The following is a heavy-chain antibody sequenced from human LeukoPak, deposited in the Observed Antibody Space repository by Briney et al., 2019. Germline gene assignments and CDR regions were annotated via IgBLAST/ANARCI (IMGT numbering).Heavy chain of an antibody. J-gene: IGHJ4*02. CDR3: AKADPSYYDFWSGYLFDY. D-gene: IGHD3-3*01. CDR1: GFTFDDYA. Sequence: GGSLRLSCAASGFTFDDYAMHWVRQAPGKGLEWVSGISWNSGSIGYADSAKGRFTISRDNAKNSLYLQMNSLRAEDTALYYCAKADPSYYDFWSGYLFDYWGQGTLVTVSS. CDR2: ISWNSGSI. V-gene: IGHV3-9*01.